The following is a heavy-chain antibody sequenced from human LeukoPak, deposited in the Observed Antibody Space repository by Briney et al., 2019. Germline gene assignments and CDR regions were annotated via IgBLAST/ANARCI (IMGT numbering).Heavy chain of an antibody. J-gene: IGHJ3*02. V-gene: IGHV4-4*07. CDR1: GGSISSYY. CDR3: ARAPLGYCSGGSCDGAFDI. D-gene: IGHD2-15*01. CDR2: IYTSGST. Sequence: PSETLSLTCTVSGGSISSYYWCWIRQPAGKGLEWIGRIYTSGSTNYNPSLKSRVTMSVDTSKNQFSLKLSSVTAADTAVYYCARAPLGYCSGGSCDGAFDIWGQGTMVTVSS.